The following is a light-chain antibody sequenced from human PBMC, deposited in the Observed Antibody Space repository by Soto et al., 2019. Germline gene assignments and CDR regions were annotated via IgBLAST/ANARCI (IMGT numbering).Light chain of an antibody. CDR3: QVWDSSSDHVV. V-gene: IGLV3-21*04. CDR1: NIGSKS. CDR2: YDT. Sequence: SYELTQPPSVSVAPGKTSRITCGGNNIGSKSAPWYQQKPGQAPVLVIYYDTDRPSGIPERFSGSNSGNTATLTISRVEAGDEADYYCQVWDSSSDHVVFGGGTKLTVL. J-gene: IGLJ2*01.